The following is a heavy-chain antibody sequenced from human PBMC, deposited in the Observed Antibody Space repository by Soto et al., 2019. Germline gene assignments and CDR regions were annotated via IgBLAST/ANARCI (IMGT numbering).Heavy chain of an antibody. CDR2: ISSSSNYI. D-gene: IGHD4-4*01. CDR1: GFTFSSYA. J-gene: IGHJ4*02. V-gene: IGHV3-21*01. CDR3: ARDRVEMATVFDY. Sequence: EVQLLESGGGLVQPGGSLRLSCAASGFTFSSYAMSWVRQAPGKGLEWVSAISSSSNYIYYADSVKGRFTISRDNAKNSLYLQMNSLRAEDTAVYYCARDRVEMATVFDYWGQGTLVTVSS.